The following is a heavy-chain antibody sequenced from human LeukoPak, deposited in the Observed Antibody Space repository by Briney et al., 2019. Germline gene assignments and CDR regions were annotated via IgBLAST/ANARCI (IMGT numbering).Heavy chain of an antibody. D-gene: IGHD2-2*01. CDR2: INGTAIDT. V-gene: IGHV3-23*01. CDR3: AKGGDIVVVQD. Sequence: GGSLRLSCAASGFTFSSYAMNWVRQAPGKGLEWVSAINGTAIDTDYADSVKGRFTISRDYSKNTLYLQMNSLRAEDTAVYYCAKGGDIVVVQDWGQGTLVTVSS. J-gene: IGHJ4*02. CDR1: GFTFSSYA.